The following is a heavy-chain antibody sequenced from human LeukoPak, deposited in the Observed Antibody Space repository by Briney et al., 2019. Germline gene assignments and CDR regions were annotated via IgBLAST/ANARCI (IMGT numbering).Heavy chain of an antibody. D-gene: IGHD3-3*01. CDR1: GFTFSSYA. CDR2: ISGSGGST. V-gene: IGHV3-23*01. CDR3: AKDTSGFWSGSYY. J-gene: IGHJ4*02. Sequence: GGSLRLSCAASGFTFSSYAMSWVRQAPGKGLEWVPAISGSGGSTYYADSVKGRFTISRDNSKNTLYLQMNSLRAEDTAVYYCAKDTSGFWSGSYYWGQGTLVTVSS.